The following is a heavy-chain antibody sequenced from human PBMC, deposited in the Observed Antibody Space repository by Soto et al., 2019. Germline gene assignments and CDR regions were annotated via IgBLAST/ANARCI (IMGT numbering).Heavy chain of an antibody. V-gene: IGHV3-30*18. CDR2: ISYDGSNK. Sequence: PWGSLGFHCAPYGFNFSSCGMDWVRQAPGKGLEWVAVISYDGSNKYYADSVKGRSSTSRDNSKNTLYLQMNRLRAEDTAVYYCAKESTSYIAARPDYWGQGTLVTVSS. CDR3: AKESTSYIAARPDY. D-gene: IGHD6-6*01. CDR1: GFNFSSCG. J-gene: IGHJ4*02.